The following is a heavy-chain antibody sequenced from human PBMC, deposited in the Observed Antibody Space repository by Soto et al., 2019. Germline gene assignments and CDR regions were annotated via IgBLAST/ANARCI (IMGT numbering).Heavy chain of an antibody. D-gene: IGHD6-19*01. J-gene: IGHJ6*02. CDR3: ARKDSSGWWGYYYYGMDV. CDR1: GYTFTSYG. CDR2: ISAYNGNT. Sequence: ASVKVSCKASGYTFTSYGISWVRQAPGQGLEWMGWISAYNGNTNYAQKLQGRVTMTTDTSTSTAYMELRSLRSDDTAVYYCARKDSSGWWGYYYYGMDVWGQGTKVTVSS. V-gene: IGHV1-18*01.